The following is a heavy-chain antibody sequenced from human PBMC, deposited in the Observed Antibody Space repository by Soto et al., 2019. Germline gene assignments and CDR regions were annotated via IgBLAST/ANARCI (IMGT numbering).Heavy chain of an antibody. CDR2: ISYDGSNK. CDR1: GFTFSSYG. D-gene: IGHD5-12*01. J-gene: IGHJ6*03. Sequence: PGGSLRLSCAASGFTFSSYGMHWVRQAPGKGLEWVAVISYDGSNKYYADSVKGRFTISRDNSKNTLYLQMNSLRAEDTAVYYCAKGGWVATIDYYYYMDVWGKGTTVTVSS. CDR3: AKGGWVATIDYYYYMDV. V-gene: IGHV3-30*18.